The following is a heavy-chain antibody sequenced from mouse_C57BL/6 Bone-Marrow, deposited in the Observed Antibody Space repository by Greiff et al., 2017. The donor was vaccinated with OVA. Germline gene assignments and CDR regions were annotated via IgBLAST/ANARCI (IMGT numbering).Heavy chain of an antibody. CDR1: GYSITSGYY. Sequence: ESGPGLVKPSQSLSLTCSVTGYSITSGYYWNWIRQFPGNKLEWMGYISYDGSNNYNPSLKNRISITRDTSKNQFFLKLNSVTTEDTATYYGARGPYYYGSLFDYWGQGTTLTVSS. CDR2: ISYDGSN. D-gene: IGHD1-1*01. J-gene: IGHJ2*01. CDR3: ARGPYYYGSLFDY. V-gene: IGHV3-6*01.